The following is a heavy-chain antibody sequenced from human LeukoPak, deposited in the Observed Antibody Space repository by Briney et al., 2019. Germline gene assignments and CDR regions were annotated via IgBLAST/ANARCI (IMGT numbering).Heavy chain of an antibody. Sequence: GGSLRLSCAASGFTFSSYAMSWVRQAPGKGLEWVSAISGSGGSTYYADSVKGRFTISRDNFKNTLYLQMNSLRAEDTAVYYCAKEGSGYDILTGYPDPWGQGTLVTVSS. CDR3: AKEGSGYDILTGYPDP. CDR2: ISGSGGST. D-gene: IGHD3-9*01. V-gene: IGHV3-23*01. CDR1: GFTFSSYA. J-gene: IGHJ5*02.